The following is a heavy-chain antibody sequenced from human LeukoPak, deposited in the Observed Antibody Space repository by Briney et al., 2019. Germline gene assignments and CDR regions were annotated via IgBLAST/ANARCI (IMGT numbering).Heavy chain of an antibody. J-gene: IGHJ5*02. Sequence: KPSETLSLTCTVSGGSISSYYWSWIRQPAGKGLEWIGRIYTSGSTNYNPSLKSRVTMSVDTSKNQFSLKLSSVTAADTAVYYCARDQGVTMVRGVISRRNWFDPWGQGPLVTVSS. D-gene: IGHD3-10*01. CDR3: ARDQGVTMVRGVISRRNWFDP. CDR2: IYTSGST. V-gene: IGHV4-4*07. CDR1: GGSISSYY.